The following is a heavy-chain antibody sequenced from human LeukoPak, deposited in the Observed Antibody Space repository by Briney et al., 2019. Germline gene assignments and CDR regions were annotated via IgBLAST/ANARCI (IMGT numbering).Heavy chain of an antibody. D-gene: IGHD5-12*01. Sequence: GGSLRLSCAASGFAFSSYSMNWVRQAPGKGLEWVSSISSSSSYIYYADSVKGRFTISRDNAKNSLYLQMNSLRAEDTAVYYCAREGLRMNDYWGQGTLVTVSS. CDR3: AREGLRMNDY. CDR2: ISSSSSYI. J-gene: IGHJ4*02. CDR1: GFAFSSYS. V-gene: IGHV3-21*01.